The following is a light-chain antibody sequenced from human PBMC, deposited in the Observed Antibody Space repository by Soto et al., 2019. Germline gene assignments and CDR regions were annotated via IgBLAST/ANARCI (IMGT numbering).Light chain of an antibody. Sequence: QSVLTQPPSASGSPGQSVTISCTGTSSDFGGDKYVSWYQQHPGKAPKLMIYEVTTRPSGVPDRFSGSKSGNTASLTVSGLQAEDEADYYCSSYGGVKNWEFGGVTKVTVL. CDR1: SSDFGGDKY. J-gene: IGLJ2*01. CDR3: SSYGGVKNWE. V-gene: IGLV2-8*01. CDR2: EVT.